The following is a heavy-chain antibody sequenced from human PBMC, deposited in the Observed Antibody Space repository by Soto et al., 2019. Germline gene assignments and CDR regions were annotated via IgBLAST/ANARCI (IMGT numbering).Heavy chain of an antibody. J-gene: IGHJ5*02. CDR3: ASENYGDYVTAWFDP. D-gene: IGHD4-17*01. CDR2: IYYSGST. V-gene: IGHV4-31*03. CDR1: GGSISSGGYY. Sequence: SETLSLTCTVSGGSISSGGYYWRWIRQHPGKGLEWIGYIYYSGSTYYNPSLKSRVTISVDTSKNQFSLKLSSVTAADTAVYYCASENYGDYVTAWFDPWGQGTLVTVSS.